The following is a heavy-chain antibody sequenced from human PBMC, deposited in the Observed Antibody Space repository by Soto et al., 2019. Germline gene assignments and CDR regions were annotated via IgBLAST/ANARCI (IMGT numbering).Heavy chain of an antibody. D-gene: IGHD4-4*01. CDR3: ARPLGADFRNWFFDL. CDR1: GDSFNNFA. V-gene: IGHV1-69*14. J-gene: IGHJ2*01. CDR2: IIPIFATP. Sequence: QVQLVQSGAEVKKPGSSVKISCRAPGDSFNNFALSWVRQAPGLGLEWMGGIIPIFATPTYAPKFQDRVTFTADKSTTTAYMELSPLRSDDTAVYSCARPLGADFRNWFFDLWGRGTLVTVSS.